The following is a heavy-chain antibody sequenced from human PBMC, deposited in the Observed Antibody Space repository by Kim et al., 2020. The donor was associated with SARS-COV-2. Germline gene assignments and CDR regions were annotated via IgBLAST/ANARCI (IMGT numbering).Heavy chain of an antibody. CDR1: GGSISSSSYY. V-gene: IGHV4-39*01. Sequence: SETLSLTCTVSGGSISSSSYYWGWIRQPPGKGLEWIGSIYYSGSTYYNPSLKSRVTISVDTSKNQFSLKLSSVTAADTAVYYCARRAYYYGSGSYYVGHNWFDPWGQGTLVTVSS. CDR2: IYYSGST. J-gene: IGHJ5*02. CDR3: ARRAYYYGSGSYYVGHNWFDP. D-gene: IGHD3-10*01.